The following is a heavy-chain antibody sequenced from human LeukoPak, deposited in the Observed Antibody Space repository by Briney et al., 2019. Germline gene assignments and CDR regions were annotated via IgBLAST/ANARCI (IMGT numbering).Heavy chain of an antibody. V-gene: IGHV4-4*02. CDR2: IYHSGST. D-gene: IGHD6-19*01. J-gene: IGHJ5*02. CDR1: GGSISSSNW. CDR3: ARDYNSSGWYWFDP. Sequence: SETLSLTCAVSGGSISSSNWWSWVRQPPGKGLEWIGEIYHSGSTNYNPSLKSRVTISVDTSKNQFSLKLSSVTAADTAVYYCARDYNSSGWYWFDPWGQGTLVTVSS.